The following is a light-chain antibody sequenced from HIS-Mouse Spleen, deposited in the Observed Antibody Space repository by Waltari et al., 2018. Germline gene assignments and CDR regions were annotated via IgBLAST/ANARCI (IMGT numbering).Light chain of an antibody. CDR1: SGSIASHY. V-gene: IGLV6-57*02. Sequence: NFMLTQPHSVSESPGKTVTISCTGSSGSIASHYVQWYQQRPGSAPTTVIDEVNQRPSGVPDRFSGSIDSSSNSASLTISGLKTEDEADYYCQSYDSSNAVVFGGGTKLTVL. CDR2: EVN. J-gene: IGLJ2*01. CDR3: QSYDSSNAVV.